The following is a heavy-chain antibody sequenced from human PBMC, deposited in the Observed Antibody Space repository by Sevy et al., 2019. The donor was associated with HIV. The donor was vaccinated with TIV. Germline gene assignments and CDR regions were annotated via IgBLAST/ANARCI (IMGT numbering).Heavy chain of an antibody. V-gene: IGHV5-51*01. CDR1: GYSFTSYW. Sequence: GGSLRLSCKGSGYSFTSYWIGWVRQMPGKGLEWMGIIYPGDSDTRYSPSFQGQVTISADKSISTAYLQWSSLEASDTAMYYCARAPIVGATLRYWGQGTLVTVSS. CDR3: ARAPIVGATLRY. D-gene: IGHD1-26*01. CDR2: IYPGDSDT. J-gene: IGHJ4*02.